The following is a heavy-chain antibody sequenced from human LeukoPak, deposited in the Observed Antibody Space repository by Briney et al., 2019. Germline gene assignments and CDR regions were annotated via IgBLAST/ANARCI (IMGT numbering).Heavy chain of an antibody. V-gene: IGHV4-4*07. CDR3: AQGTYSNWFDP. J-gene: IGHJ5*02. D-gene: IGHD1/OR15-1a*01. CDR1: GGSISSYY. CDR2: IYTSGST. Sequence: SETLSLTCTVSGGSISSYYWSWIRQPAGKGLEWIGRIYTSGSTNYNPSLKSRVTMSVDTSKNQFSLKLSSVAAADTAVYYCAQGTYSNWFDPWGQGTLVTVSS.